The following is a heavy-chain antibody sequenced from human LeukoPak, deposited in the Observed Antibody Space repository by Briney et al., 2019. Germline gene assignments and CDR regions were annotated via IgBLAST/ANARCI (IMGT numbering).Heavy chain of an antibody. CDR1: GGSISSYY. CDR2: IYYSGST. J-gene: IGHJ6*03. V-gene: IGHV4-59*01. D-gene: IGHD3-3*01. CDR3: ARGRRGTIFGVVTSNGYLYYYYYMDV. Sequence: SETLSLTCTVSGGSISSYYWSWIRQPPGKGLEWIGYIYYSGSTNYNPSLKSRVTISVDTSKNQFSLKLSSVTAADTAVYYCARGRRGTIFGVVTSNGYLYYYYYMDVWGKGTAVTVSS.